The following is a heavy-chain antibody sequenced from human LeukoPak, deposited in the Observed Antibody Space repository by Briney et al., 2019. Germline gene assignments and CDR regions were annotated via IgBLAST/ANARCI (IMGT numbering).Heavy chain of an antibody. D-gene: IGHD7-27*01. CDR3: ARHLTGERAFDV. Sequence: SETLSLTCAVYGGSFSGYYWSWIRQPPGKGLERIGEIIPRGSASYNPSLKSRITISIDTSKNQFSLKLNSVTAADTAAYYCARHLTGERAFDVWGQGTVVTVSS. J-gene: IGHJ3*01. V-gene: IGHV4-34*12. CDR2: IIPRGSA. CDR1: GGSFSGYY.